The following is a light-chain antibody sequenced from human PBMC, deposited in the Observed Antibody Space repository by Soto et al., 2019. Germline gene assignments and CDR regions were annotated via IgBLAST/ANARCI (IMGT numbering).Light chain of an antibody. J-gene: IGLJ2*01. CDR2: DVS. V-gene: IGLV2-14*03. Sequence: QSALTQPASVSGSPGQSITISCTGTSSDVGGYNFVSWYQQHPGKAPKLMIYDVSRRPSGVSNRFSGSKSGNTASLTISGRHAEDEADYYCPPDTTSSTLNVVLGRGTKRTVL. CDR1: SSDVGGYNF. CDR3: PPDTTSSTLNVV.